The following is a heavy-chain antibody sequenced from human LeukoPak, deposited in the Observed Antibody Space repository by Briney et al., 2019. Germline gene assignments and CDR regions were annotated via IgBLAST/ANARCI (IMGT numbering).Heavy chain of an antibody. Sequence: PSETLSLTCTVSGGSISSYYWSWIRQPPGKGLEWIGYIYYSGSTNYNPSLKSRVTISVDTSKNQFSLRLSSVTAADTAVYYCARETFHAGYSYGYFDYWGQGTLVTVSS. D-gene: IGHD5-18*01. CDR1: GGSISSYY. V-gene: IGHV4-59*01. CDR2: IYYSGST. CDR3: ARETFHAGYSYGYFDY. J-gene: IGHJ4*02.